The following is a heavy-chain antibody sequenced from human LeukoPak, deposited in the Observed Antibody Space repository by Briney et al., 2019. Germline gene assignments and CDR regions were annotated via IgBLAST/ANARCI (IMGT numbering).Heavy chain of an antibody. V-gene: IGHV4-39*01. Sequence: SETLSLTCTVSGGSISSSSYYWGWIRQPPGKGLEWIGSIYYSGSTYYNPSLKSRVTISVDTSKNQFSRKLSSVTAADTAVYYCARPYGAAGLDWGQGTLVTVSS. CDR2: IYYSGST. D-gene: IGHD4-17*01. CDR3: ARPYGAAGLD. J-gene: IGHJ4*02. CDR1: GGSISSSSYY.